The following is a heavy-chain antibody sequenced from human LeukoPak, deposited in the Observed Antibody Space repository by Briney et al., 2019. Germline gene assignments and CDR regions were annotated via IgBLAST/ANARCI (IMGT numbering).Heavy chain of an antibody. D-gene: IGHD1-26*01. V-gene: IGHV4-34*01. CDR2: IYYSGST. CDR1: GGSFSGYY. J-gene: IGHJ5*02. CDR3: ARHEYSGSYYGLSWFDP. Sequence: SETLSLTCAVYGGSFSGYYWSWIRQPPGKGLEWIASIYYSGSTYYNPSLKSRVTISVDTSKNQLSLKLSSLTAADTAVYYCARHEYSGSYYGLSWFDPWGQGTLVTVSS.